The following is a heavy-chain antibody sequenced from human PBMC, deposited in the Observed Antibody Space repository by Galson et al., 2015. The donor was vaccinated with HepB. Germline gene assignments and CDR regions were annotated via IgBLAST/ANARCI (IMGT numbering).Heavy chain of an antibody. Sequence: LRLSCAASGFTFSNYAMSWVRQAPGKGLEWVSGTSTRGDTTYYADSVKGRFTISRDNSKNTLHLQMNSLRVDDTAVYYCAKGRTFDWGQGTLVTVSS. CDR3: AKGRTFD. CDR1: GFTFSNYA. D-gene: IGHD3-10*01. CDR2: TSTRGDTT. J-gene: IGHJ4*02. V-gene: IGHV3-23*01.